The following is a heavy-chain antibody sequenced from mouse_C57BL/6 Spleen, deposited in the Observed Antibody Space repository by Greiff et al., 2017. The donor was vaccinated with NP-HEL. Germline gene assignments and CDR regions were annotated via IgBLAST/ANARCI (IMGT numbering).Heavy chain of an antibody. Sequence: EVMLVESGGGLVKPGGSLKLSCAASGFTFSDYVIHWVRQAPEKGLEWVAYISSGSSTIYYADTVKGRFTISRDNAKNTLFLQMTSLRSEDTAMYYCARRGSSHYYAMDYRGRGASVTVSS. J-gene: IGHJ4*01. CDR2: ISSGSSTI. D-gene: IGHD1-1*01. CDR3: ARRGSSHYYAMDY. CDR1: GFTFSDYV. V-gene: IGHV5-17*01.